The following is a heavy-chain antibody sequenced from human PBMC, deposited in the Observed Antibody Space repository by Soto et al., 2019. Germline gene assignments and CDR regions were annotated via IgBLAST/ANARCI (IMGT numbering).Heavy chain of an antibody. Sequence: SETLSLTCTVSGGSISSSSYYWGWIRQPPGKGLEWIGSIYYSGSTYYNPSLKSRVTISVDTSKNQFSLKLSSVTAADTAVYYCARHLILDYYHSSGYQDAFDIWGQGTMVTV. J-gene: IGHJ3*02. CDR2: IYYSGST. V-gene: IGHV4-39*01. D-gene: IGHD3-22*01. CDR1: GGSISSSSYY. CDR3: ARHLILDYYHSSGYQDAFDI.